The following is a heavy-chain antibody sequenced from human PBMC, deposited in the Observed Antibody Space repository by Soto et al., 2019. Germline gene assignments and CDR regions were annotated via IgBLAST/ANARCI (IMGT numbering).Heavy chain of an antibody. J-gene: IGHJ4*02. CDR1: GGSFSGYY. CDR3: ARGRRDLTVTVDY. CDR2: INHSGST. Sequence: SETLSLTCAVHGGSFSGYYWSWIRQPPGKGLEWIGEINHSGSTNYNPSLKSRVTISVDTSKNQFSLKLSSVTAADTAVYYCARGRRDLTVTVDYWGQGTLVTVSS. D-gene: IGHD4-17*01. V-gene: IGHV4-34*01.